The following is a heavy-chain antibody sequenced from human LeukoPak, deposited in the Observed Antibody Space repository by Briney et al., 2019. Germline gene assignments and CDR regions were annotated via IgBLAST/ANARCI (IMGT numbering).Heavy chain of an antibody. V-gene: IGHV3-66*01. J-gene: IGHJ5*02. CDR2: IYTGGST. CDR1: GFTVSSNY. CDR3: ARDLNWFDP. Sequence: GGSLRLSCAASGFTVSSNYMSWVRQAPGKGLEWVSAIYTGGSTYYAGSVKGRFTISRDNSKNTLYLRMNSLRAEDTAVYYCARDLNWFDPWGQGTLVTVSS.